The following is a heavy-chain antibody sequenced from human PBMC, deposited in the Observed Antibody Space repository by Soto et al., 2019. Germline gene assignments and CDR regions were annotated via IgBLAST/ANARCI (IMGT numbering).Heavy chain of an antibody. V-gene: IGHV4-39*01. CDR2: IYYSGST. D-gene: IGHD6-13*01. CDR1: GGSISSSSYY. J-gene: IGHJ2*01. CDR3: ARHHSSSFHFDL. Sequence: QLLESGPGLVKPSETLSLTCTVSGGSISSSSYYWGWIRQPPGKGLEWIGSIYYSGSTYYNPSLKSRVTISVDTSKNQFSLKLSSVTAADTAVYYCARHHSSSFHFDLWGRGTLVTVSS.